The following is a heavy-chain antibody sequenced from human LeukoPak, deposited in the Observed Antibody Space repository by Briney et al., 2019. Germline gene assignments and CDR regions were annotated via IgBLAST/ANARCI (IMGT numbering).Heavy chain of an antibody. CDR2: ISYDGSNK. CDR3: ARVEGRPYYYYYYMDV. Sequence: GGSLRLSCAASGFTFSSYGMHWVRQAPGKGLEWVAVISYDGSNKYYADSVKGRFTISRDNSKNTLYLQMNSLRAEDTAVYYCARVEGRPYYYYYYMDVWGKGTTVTVSS. D-gene: IGHD6-6*01. V-gene: IGHV3-30*03. J-gene: IGHJ6*03. CDR1: GFTFSSYG.